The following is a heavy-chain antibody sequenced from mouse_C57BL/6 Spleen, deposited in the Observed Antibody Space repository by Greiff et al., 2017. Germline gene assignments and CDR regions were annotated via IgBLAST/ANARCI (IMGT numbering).Heavy chain of an antibody. CDR1: GYTFTSYT. CDR3: ARDNYDYDGGAWFAY. CDR2: INPSSGYT. V-gene: IGHV1-4*01. Sequence: QVQLQQSGAELARPGASVKMSCKASGYTFTSYTMHWVKQRPGQGLEWIGYINPSSGYTKYNQKFKDKATLTADKSSSTAYMQLSSLTSEDSAVYYCARDNYDYDGGAWFAYWGQGTLATVSA. J-gene: IGHJ3*01. D-gene: IGHD2-4*01.